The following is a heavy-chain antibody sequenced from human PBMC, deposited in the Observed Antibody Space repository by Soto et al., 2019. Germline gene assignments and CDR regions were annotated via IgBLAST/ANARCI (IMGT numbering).Heavy chain of an antibody. J-gene: IGHJ4*02. Sequence: EVQLVESGGGLVQPGGSLRLSCAASGFTVSSYYMSWVRQAPGKGLEWVSVLYTGGGTKYADSVKGRFTVSRHNSKDTLFLEMSSLRAEDTAVYYCAREPGRGCSSTSCPLEHWGQGTLVTVSS. CDR1: GFTVSSYY. CDR2: LYTGGGT. D-gene: IGHD2-2*01. CDR3: AREPGRGCSSTSCPLEH. V-gene: IGHV3-53*04.